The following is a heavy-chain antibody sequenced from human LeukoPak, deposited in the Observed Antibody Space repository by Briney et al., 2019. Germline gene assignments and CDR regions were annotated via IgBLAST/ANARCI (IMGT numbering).Heavy chain of an antibody. J-gene: IGHJ4*02. CDR2: ISYTGTT. V-gene: IGHV4-30-4*02. CDR3: ARYYYGSGSQEFDY. D-gene: IGHD3-10*01. Sequence: PSETLSLTCTVSSGSMSSGDYYWSWIRQPPGKGLEWIGYISYTGTTYYNPSLKSRVTISVDTSKNQFSLKLSSVTAADTAVYYCARYYYGSGSQEFDYWGQGTLVTVSS. CDR1: SGSMSSGDYY.